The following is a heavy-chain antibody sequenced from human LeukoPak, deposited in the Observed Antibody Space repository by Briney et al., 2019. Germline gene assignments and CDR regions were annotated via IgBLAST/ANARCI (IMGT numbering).Heavy chain of an antibody. Sequence: GGSLRLSCAASGFTFSSYAMHWVRQAPGKGLEWVAVISYDGSNKYYADSVKGRFTISRDNSKNTLYLQMNSLRAEDTAVYYCAKDFFPSQQQLAHYYYYMDVWGKGTTVTISS. CDR2: ISYDGSNK. J-gene: IGHJ6*03. D-gene: IGHD6-13*01. CDR1: GFTFSSYA. V-gene: IGHV3-30*04. CDR3: AKDFFPSQQQLAHYYYYMDV.